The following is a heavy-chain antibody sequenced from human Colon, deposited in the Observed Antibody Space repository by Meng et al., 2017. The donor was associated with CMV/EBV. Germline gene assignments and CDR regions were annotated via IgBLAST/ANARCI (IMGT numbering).Heavy chain of an antibody. CDR2: IIPILGIT. D-gene: IGHD5-24*01. V-gene: IGHV1-69*04. Sequence: ASGGTFSSSAITWVRQAPGQGLEWMRTIIPILGITHYAQNLQGRVTIIADKFTTTAYMELTSLRSEDTAVYYCGRAPTMPAGSDYWGQGTLVTVSS. CDR1: GGTFSSSA. J-gene: IGHJ4*02. CDR3: GRAPTMPAGSDY.